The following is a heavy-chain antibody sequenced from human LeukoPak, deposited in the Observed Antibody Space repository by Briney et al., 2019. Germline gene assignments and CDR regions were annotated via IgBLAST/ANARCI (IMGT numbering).Heavy chain of an antibody. CDR1: GGSISSYY. V-gene: IGHV4-59*01. D-gene: IGHD3/OR15-3a*01. CDR2: IYYSGST. Sequence: PSETLSLTCTVSGGSISSYYWSWIRQPPGKGLEWIGYIYYSGSTNYNPSLKSRVTISVDTSKNQFSLKLSSVTAADTAVYYCARELPLGHWFDPWGQGTLVTVSS. J-gene: IGHJ5*02. CDR3: ARELPLGHWFDP.